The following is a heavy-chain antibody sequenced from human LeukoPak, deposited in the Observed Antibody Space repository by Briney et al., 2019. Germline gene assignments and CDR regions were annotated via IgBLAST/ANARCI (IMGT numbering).Heavy chain of an antibody. Sequence: PSETLSLTCTVSGYSISSGYYWGWIRQPPGKGLEWIGSIYHSGSTYYNPSLKSRVTISVDTSKNQFSLKLSSVTAADTAVYYCAAACSGGSCYSVWFDPWGQGTLVTVSS. CDR2: IYHSGST. CDR1: GYSISSGYY. J-gene: IGHJ5*02. CDR3: AAACSGGSCYSVWFDP. D-gene: IGHD2-15*01. V-gene: IGHV4-38-2*02.